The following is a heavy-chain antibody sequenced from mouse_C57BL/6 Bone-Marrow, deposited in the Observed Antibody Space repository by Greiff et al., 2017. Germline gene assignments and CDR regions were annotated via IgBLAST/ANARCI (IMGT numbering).Heavy chain of an antibody. CDR3: AIVDYYGRIFDD. CDR2: IHPNSGST. V-gene: IGHV1-64*01. J-gene: IGHJ2*01. CDR1: GYTFPSYW. Sequence: QVQLQQPGAELVKPGASVKLSCTASGYTFPSYWMHWVKQRPGQGLEWIGMIHPNSGSTNSNEKFQSKATLTVDKSCSTAYMQLSSLTSEDAAVYYDAIVDYYGRIFDDWGQGTTLTVSA. D-gene: IGHD1-1*01.